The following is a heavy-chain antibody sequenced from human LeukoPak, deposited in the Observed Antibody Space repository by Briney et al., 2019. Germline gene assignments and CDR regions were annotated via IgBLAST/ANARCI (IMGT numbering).Heavy chain of an antibody. J-gene: IGHJ4*02. CDR2: INAGNGDT. CDR3: APGGDEGDYFDY. CDR1: GYTFSNYA. Sequence: ASVKVSCKASGYTFSNYAIHWVRQAPGQGLEWMGWINAGNGDTKYSQNLQGRVTITRDTSASIVYMELSSLRSEDTAVYYCAPGGDEGDYFDYWGQGTLVTVSS. V-gene: IGHV1-3*01. D-gene: IGHD3-16*01.